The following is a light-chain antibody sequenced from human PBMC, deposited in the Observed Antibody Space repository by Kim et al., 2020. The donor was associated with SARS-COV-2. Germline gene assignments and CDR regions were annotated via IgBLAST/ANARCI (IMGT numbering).Light chain of an antibody. J-gene: IGLJ2*01. Sequence: VALGQTVRITCQGDSLRIYYATWYQQKPGQAPRLVIYGKNNRPSGIPDRFSGSSSGNTASLTITGTQAEDEADYYCNSRDSTGNVVFGGGTKVTVL. CDR2: GKN. CDR3: NSRDSTGNVV. CDR1: SLRIYY. V-gene: IGLV3-19*01.